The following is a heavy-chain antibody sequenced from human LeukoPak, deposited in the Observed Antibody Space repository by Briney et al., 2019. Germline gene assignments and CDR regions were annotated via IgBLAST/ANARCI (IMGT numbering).Heavy chain of an antibody. J-gene: IGHJ4*02. CDR2: IYYSGST. CDR1: GGSISSYY. D-gene: IGHD3-22*01. Sequence: SETLSLTCTVSGGSISSYYWSWIRQPPGKGLEWIGYIYYSGSTNYNPSLKSRVTISVDTSKNQFSLKLSSVTAADTAVYYCAINSSGYPYFDYWGQGTLVTVSS. V-gene: IGHV4-59*08. CDR3: AINSSGYPYFDY.